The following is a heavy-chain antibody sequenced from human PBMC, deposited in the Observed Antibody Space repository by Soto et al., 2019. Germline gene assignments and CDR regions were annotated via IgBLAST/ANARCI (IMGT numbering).Heavy chain of an antibody. CDR2: INYSGIT. Sequence: QLQLQESGPGLVKPSETLSLTCTVSGGSISSASYYWGWIRQPPGKGLEWIRSINYSGITYYEPSLKSRATMSVDTSKNQLSLKLSSVTAADTAVYFCARLSAYSSSGFYYAYFDYWGQGALVTVSS. V-gene: IGHV4-39*01. J-gene: IGHJ4*02. CDR3: ARLSAYSSSGFYYAYFDY. D-gene: IGHD3-22*01. CDR1: GGSISSASYY.